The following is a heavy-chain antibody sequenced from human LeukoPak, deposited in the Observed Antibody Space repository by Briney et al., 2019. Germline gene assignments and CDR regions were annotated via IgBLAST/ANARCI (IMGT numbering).Heavy chain of an antibody. J-gene: IGHJ6*02. Sequence: SETLSLTCAVYGGSFSGYYWSWIRQPPGKGLEWIGEINHSGSTNYNPSLKSRVTISVDTSKDQFSLKLSSVTAADTAVYYCASRRGPGYCSGGSCYPDRHYGMDVWGQGTTVTVSS. CDR1: GGSFSGYY. CDR3: ASRRGPGYCSGGSCYPDRHYGMDV. D-gene: IGHD2-15*01. CDR2: INHSGST. V-gene: IGHV4-34*01.